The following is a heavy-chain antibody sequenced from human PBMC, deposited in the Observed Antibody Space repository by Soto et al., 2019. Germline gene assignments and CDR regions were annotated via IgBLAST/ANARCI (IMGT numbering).Heavy chain of an antibody. Sequence: QVQLQESGPGLVKPSQTLSLTCTVSGGSISSGGYYWSWIRQHPGKGLEWIGYIYYSGSTYYNPSLKSRGTISVDTSKNQFSLKLSSVTAADTAVYYCARTMKELEFDRFDIWGQGTMVTVSS. CDR2: IYYSGST. D-gene: IGHD1-1*01. V-gene: IGHV4-31*03. J-gene: IGHJ3*02. CDR1: GGSISSGGYY. CDR3: ARTMKELEFDRFDI.